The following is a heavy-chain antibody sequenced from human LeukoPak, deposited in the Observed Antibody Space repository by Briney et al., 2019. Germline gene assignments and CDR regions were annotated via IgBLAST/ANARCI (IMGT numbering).Heavy chain of an antibody. V-gene: IGHV1-3*01. D-gene: IGHD3-10*01. CDR1: GYTFTSYA. CDR3: ARVGFYGSGADSDY. Sequence: GASVKVSCKASGYTFTSYAIHWVRQAPGQRLEWMGWVNAGNANTKYSQKFQDRVTITRDTSASTAYMELSSLKSEDTAVYYCARVGFYGSGADSDYWGQGTLVTVSS. J-gene: IGHJ4*02. CDR2: VNAGNANT.